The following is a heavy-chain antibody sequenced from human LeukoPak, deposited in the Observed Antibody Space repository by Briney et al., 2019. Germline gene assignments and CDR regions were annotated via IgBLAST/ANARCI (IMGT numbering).Heavy chain of an antibody. Sequence: GGSLRLSCAASGFTFSNYAMTWVRQAPGKGLEWVSAVSGSGAIPYYTDSVKGRFTISRDNSQNTLYLQMSSLTAKDRAVYYCAKDRSIGTYYTFDSWGQGTLVTVSS. CDR2: VSGSGAIP. CDR1: GFTFSNYA. D-gene: IGHD1-26*01. J-gene: IGHJ4*02. V-gene: IGHV3-23*01. CDR3: AKDRSIGTYYTFDS.